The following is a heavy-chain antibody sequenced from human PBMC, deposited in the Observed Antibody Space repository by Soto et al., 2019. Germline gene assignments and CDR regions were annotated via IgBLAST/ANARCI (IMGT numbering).Heavy chain of an antibody. CDR1: GGSISSSNYY. CDR3: ARLVGSGSSFNAGFRNYYFDY. D-gene: IGHD3-10*01. J-gene: IGHJ4*02. CDR2: IYETANT. Sequence: SETLSLTCTVSGGSISSSNYYWGWIRQPPGKGLEWVGTIYETANTYYNPSLKSRVTISVDTSKSQFSLKLNSVTAADTAVYYCARLVGSGSSFNAGFRNYYFDYWGQGTLVTVS. V-gene: IGHV4-39*01.